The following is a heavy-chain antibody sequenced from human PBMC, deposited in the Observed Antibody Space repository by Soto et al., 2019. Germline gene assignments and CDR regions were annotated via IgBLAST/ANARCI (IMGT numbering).Heavy chain of an antibody. CDR3: ARVYGGYPSWFDP. Sequence: QVQLVESGGGVVQPGRSLRLSCAASGFTFSSYGMHWVRQAPGKGLEWVAVISYDGSNKYYADSVKGRFTISRDNSRNTLYMPMNCMRAEDTAVSYCARVYGGYPSWFDPWGQGTLVTVSS. V-gene: IGHV3-30*03. CDR1: GFTFSSYG. D-gene: IGHD4-17*01. CDR2: ISYDGSNK. J-gene: IGHJ5*02.